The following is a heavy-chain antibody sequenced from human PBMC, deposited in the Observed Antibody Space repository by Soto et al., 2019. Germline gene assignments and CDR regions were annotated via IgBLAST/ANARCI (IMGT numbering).Heavy chain of an antibody. CDR3: ARDWESTVSTWSFGAF. D-gene: IGHD3-10*01. CDR1: GGTFSPYT. V-gene: IGHV1-69*08. J-gene: IGHJ4*02. CDR2: IIPFLGVT. Sequence: QVQLVQSGPEVKKPGSSVKVSCKASGGTFSPYTVNWVRQAPGQGLEWMGRIIPFLGVTNYAQKFQARVTLTADTSTTTAYMELSGLRFEDTAVYYCARDWESTVSTWSFGAFWGRGTLVTVSS.